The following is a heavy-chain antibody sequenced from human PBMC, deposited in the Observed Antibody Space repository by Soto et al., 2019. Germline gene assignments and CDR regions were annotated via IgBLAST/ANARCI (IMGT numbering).Heavy chain of an antibody. V-gene: IGHV3-11*01. Sequence: GGSLRLSCAASGLFFSDYYLSWVRQAPGKALECVAYISGTGDTKYYADSVTGRFTISRDNPKNSLYLQMNSLRPEDAAVYYCAIGGGQIYYKGLDVWGQGTTVTVSS. J-gene: IGHJ6*02. CDR2: ISGTGDTK. CDR3: AIGGGQIYYKGLDV. CDR1: GLFFSDYY. D-gene: IGHD3-10*01.